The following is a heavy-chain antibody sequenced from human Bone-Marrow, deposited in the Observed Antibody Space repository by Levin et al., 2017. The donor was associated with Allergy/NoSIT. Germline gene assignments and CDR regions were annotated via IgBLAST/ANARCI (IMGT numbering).Heavy chain of an antibody. CDR1: GFTFSNHG. V-gene: IGHV3-30*18. D-gene: IGHD2-15*01. CDR2: VSYDGSTT. CDR3: AKEGGSETSLYAFDI. Sequence: QSSETLSLTCVASGFTFSNHGMHWVRQAPDKGLDWVAVVSYDGSTTYYSHSVKGRFTISRDASKNTLYLQMNSLRPEDTAMYYCAKEGGSETSLYAFDIWGQGTMVTVSS. J-gene: IGHJ3*02.